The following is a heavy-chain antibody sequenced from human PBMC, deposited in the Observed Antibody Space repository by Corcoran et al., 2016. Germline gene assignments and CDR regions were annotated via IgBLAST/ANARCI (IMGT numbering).Heavy chain of an antibody. CDR3: AGSLRVRGVIRGPFDY. J-gene: IGHJ4*02. CDR2: ISGSGGST. Sequence: EVQLLESGGGLVQPGGSLRLSCAASGFTFSSYAMSWVRQAPGKGLEWVSAISGSGGSTYYADSVKGRFTISSDNSKNTLYLQMNSLRAEDTAVYYCAGSLRVRGVIRGPFDYWGQGTLVTVSS. D-gene: IGHD3-10*01. CDR1: GFTFSSYA. V-gene: IGHV3-23*01.